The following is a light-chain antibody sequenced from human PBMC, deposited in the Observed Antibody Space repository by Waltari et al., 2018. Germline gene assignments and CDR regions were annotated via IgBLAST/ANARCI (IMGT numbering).Light chain of an antibody. J-gene: IGKJ1*01. CDR1: KGINID. V-gene: IGKV1-6*01. CDR2: AAS. Sequence: AIQMTQSPSSLSASVGDSVTITCRASKGINIDVGWDQQQPGKAPKLLIYAASTLQSGVPSRFSCSGSCTDFSLTISSLQPEDFATYYCLQDYNFPRTFGQGTKVEI. CDR3: LQDYNFPRT.